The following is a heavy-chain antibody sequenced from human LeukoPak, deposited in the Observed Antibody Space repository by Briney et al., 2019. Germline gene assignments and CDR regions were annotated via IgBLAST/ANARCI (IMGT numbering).Heavy chain of an antibody. CDR2: IYGGDNT. V-gene: IGHV3-66*01. J-gene: IGHJ4*02. CDR3: ARGPYNWNYPRGFLDY. D-gene: IGHD1-7*01. CDR1: GFTVSSNY. Sequence: QPGGSLRLSCAASGFTVSSNYMTLVRQAPGKGLEWVSVIYGGDNTHYADSVKGRFTISRDNSKNTLSLQMNSLRSEDTAVYYCARGPYNWNYPRGFLDYWGQGTLVTVSS.